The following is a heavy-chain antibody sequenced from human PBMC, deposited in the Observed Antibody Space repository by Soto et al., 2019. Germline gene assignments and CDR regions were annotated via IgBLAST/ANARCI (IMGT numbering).Heavy chain of an antibody. J-gene: IGHJ3*02. CDR2: IYYSGST. D-gene: IGHD3-16*01. CDR1: GGCISSGDYC. CDR3: ARVLHAGENYDYVTDGFDI. Sequence: LSLTCTVSGGCISSGDYCWSWIRQPPGKGGEWIGYIYYSGSTYYNPSLKSRVTISVDTSKNQFSLKLSSVTAADTAVYYCARVLHAGENYDYVTDGFDIWGQGTMVTVSS. V-gene: IGHV4-30-4*01.